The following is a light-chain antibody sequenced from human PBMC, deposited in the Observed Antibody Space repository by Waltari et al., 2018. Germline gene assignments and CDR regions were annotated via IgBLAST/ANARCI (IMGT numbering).Light chain of an antibody. Sequence: EIVFTQPPASLSLSPGDRATLSCRASQSVGRTLAWYQQRPGQAPRLLIYDASSRATGIPDRFSGSGSGTDFSLTISRLEPEDFAVYYCQKYGTRPATFGQGTKVEVK. CDR3: QKYGTRPAT. CDR1: QSVGRT. CDR2: DAS. J-gene: IGKJ1*01. V-gene: IGKV3-20*01.